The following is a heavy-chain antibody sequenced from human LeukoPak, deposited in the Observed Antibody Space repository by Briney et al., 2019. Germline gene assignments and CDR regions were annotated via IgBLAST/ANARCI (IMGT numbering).Heavy chain of an antibody. CDR3: ARVAVGYCSSTSCYGDY. J-gene: IGHJ4*02. Sequence: GGSRRLSCAASGFTFSSYGMHWVRQAPGRGLEWVAFIWYDGGNKYYADSVKGRFTISRDNSKNTLYLQMNSLRAEDTAVYYCARVAVGYCSSTSCYGDYWGQGTLVTVSS. CDR1: GFTFSSYG. D-gene: IGHD2-2*01. V-gene: IGHV3-33*08. CDR2: IWYDGGNK.